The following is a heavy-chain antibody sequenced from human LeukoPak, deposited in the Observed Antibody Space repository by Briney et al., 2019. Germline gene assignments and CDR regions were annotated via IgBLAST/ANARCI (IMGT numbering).Heavy chain of an antibody. CDR3: AKEDRYCSSTSCLGAGDY. Sequence: GRSLRLSCAASGFTFDDYAMHWVRQAPGKGLEWVSGISGSGGSTYYADSVKGRFTISRDNSKNTLYLQMNSLRAEDTAVYYCAKEDRYCSSTSCLGAGDYWGQGTLVTVSS. V-gene: IGHV3-23*01. D-gene: IGHD2-2*01. J-gene: IGHJ4*02. CDR2: ISGSGGST. CDR1: GFTFDDYA.